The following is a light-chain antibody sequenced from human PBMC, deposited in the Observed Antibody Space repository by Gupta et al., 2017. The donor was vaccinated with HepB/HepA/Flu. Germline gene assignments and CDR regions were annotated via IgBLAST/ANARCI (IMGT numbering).Light chain of an antibody. J-gene: IGKJ1*01. CDR3: QQDNNWPPWT. CDR2: GAS. CDR1: QSVRSN. V-gene: IGKV3-15*01. Sequence: EIVMTQSPATLSVSPGERATLSCRASQSVRSNLARYKQKPGQAPRLLIYGASTRDTGIPARFSGSGYGKEFTLTISSRQSEDFAVYYCQQDNNWPPWTFGQGTKVEIK.